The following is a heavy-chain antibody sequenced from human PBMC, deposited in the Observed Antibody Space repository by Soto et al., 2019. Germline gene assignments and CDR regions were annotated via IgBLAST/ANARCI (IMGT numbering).Heavy chain of an antibody. D-gene: IGHD7-27*01. CDR3: ARDLTSGDY. J-gene: IGHJ4*02. V-gene: IGHV1-46*01. CDR2: INPSGGST. CDR1: GYIFTNYY. Sequence: QVQLVQSGAEVKNPGASVKLSCKASGYIFTNYYIHWVRQAPGQGLEWMAIINPSGGSTNYAQKFQGRVTLARDTFMNTVYMELSSLRSEDTAIYYCARDLTSGDYWCQGTLVSVSS.